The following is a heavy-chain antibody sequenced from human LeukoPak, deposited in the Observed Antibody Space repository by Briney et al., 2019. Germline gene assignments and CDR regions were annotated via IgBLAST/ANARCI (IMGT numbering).Heavy chain of an antibody. V-gene: IGHV1-69*05. Sequence: SVKVSCKASGGTFSSYAISWVRQAPGQGLEWMGGIIPILGTANYAQKFQGRVTITTDESTSTAYMELSSLRSEDTAVYYCASGRDGYLDAFDIWGQGTMVTVSS. CDR3: ASGRDGYLDAFDI. CDR1: GGTFSSYA. D-gene: IGHD5-24*01. J-gene: IGHJ3*02. CDR2: IIPILGTA.